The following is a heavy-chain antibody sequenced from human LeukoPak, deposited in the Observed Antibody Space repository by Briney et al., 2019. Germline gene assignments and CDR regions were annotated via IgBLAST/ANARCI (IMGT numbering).Heavy chain of an antibody. Sequence: GGSLRLSCAASGFTFSSYAMSWVRQAPGKGLEWVSAISGSGGSTYYADSVKGRFTISRDNSKNTPYLQMNSLRAEDTAVYYCKGIAVADWFDPWGQGTLVTVSS. CDR3: KGIAVADWFDP. J-gene: IGHJ5*02. D-gene: IGHD6-19*01. CDR1: GFTFSSYA. CDR2: ISGSGGST. V-gene: IGHV3-23*01.